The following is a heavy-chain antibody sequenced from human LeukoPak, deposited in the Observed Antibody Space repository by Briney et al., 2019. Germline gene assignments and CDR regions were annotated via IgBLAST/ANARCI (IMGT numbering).Heavy chain of an antibody. CDR3: ARDPATVASHVDY. CDR2: INPSGGST. J-gene: IGHJ4*02. D-gene: IGHD6-19*01. CDR1: GYTFTSYY. Sequence: ASVKVSCKASGYTFTSYYMHWVRQAPGQGLGWMGIINPSGGSTSYAQKFQGRVTMTRDTSTRTVYMELSSLRSEDTAVYYCARDPATVASHVDYWGQGTLVTVSS. V-gene: IGHV1-46*01.